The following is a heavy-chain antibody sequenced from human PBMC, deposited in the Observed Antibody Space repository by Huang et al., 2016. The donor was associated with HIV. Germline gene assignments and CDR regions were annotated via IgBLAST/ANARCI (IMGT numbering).Heavy chain of an antibody. D-gene: IGHD5-18*01. V-gene: IGHV5-51*03. CDR1: GFSFTHYW. CDR2: IYPGDSDT. Sequence: EVQLVQSGAEVTKPGESLKISCKGSGFSFTHYWIGWVRQMPGKGLEWMGIIYPGDSDTTYSPSFRGQVTISADKSINTADLQWNSLKASDSAMYYCARPLLGYSNGYYFDYWGQGTLVTVSS. CDR3: ARPLLGYSNGYYFDY. J-gene: IGHJ4*02.